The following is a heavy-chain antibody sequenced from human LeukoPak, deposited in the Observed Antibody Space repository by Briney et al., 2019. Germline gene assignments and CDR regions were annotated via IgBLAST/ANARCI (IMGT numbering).Heavy chain of an antibody. CDR3: ARDSTIFGVVNFDY. V-gene: IGHV4-39*07. Sequence: SETLSLTCTVSGGSISSSSYYWGWIRQPPGKGLEWIGSIYYSGSTCYNPSLKSRVTISVDTSKNQFSLKLSSVTAADTAVYYCARDSTIFGVVNFDYWGQGTLVTVSS. CDR2: IYYSGST. J-gene: IGHJ4*02. CDR1: GGSISSSSYY. D-gene: IGHD3-3*01.